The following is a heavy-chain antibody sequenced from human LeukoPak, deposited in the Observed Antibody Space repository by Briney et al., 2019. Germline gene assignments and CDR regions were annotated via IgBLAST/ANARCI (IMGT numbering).Heavy chain of an antibody. CDR2: IYYSGST. D-gene: IGHD3-22*01. CDR1: GGSISSGGYY. V-gene: IGHV4-31*03. CDR3: ARVAGFYDSSGYYD. J-gene: IGHJ4*02. Sequence: SETLSLTCTVSGGSISSGGYYWSWIRQHPGKGLEWIGYIYYSGSTYYNPSLKSRVTISVDTSKNQFSLKLSSVTAADTAVYYCARVAGFYDSSGYYDWGQGTLVTVSS.